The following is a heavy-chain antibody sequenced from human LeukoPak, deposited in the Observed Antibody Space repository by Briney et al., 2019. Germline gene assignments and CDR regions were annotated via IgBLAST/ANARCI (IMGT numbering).Heavy chain of an antibody. CDR3: ARDKVVGATYFDY. D-gene: IGHD1-26*01. CDR2: IKQDGGEK. Sequence: AGGSLRLSCAASGFTFSSYAMSWVRQAPGKGPEWVANIKQDGGEKYYVDSVKGRFTISRDNAKNSLYLQMNSLRAEDTAVYYCARDKVVGATYFDYWGQGILVTVSS. V-gene: IGHV3-7*01. CDR1: GFTFSSYA. J-gene: IGHJ4*02.